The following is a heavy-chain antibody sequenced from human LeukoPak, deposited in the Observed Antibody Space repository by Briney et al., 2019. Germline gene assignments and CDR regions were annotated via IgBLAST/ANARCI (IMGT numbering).Heavy chain of an antibody. V-gene: IGHV1-69*04. CDR1: GGTFSSYA. D-gene: IGHD5-18*01. J-gene: IGHJ4*02. CDR2: IIPILGIA. CDR3: AARGYSYSDFDY. Sequence: GASVKVSCKASGGTFSSYAISWVRQAPGQGLEWMGRIIPILGIANYAQKFQGRVTITADNSTSTAYMELSSLRSEDTAVYYCAARGYSYSDFDYWGQGTLVTVSS.